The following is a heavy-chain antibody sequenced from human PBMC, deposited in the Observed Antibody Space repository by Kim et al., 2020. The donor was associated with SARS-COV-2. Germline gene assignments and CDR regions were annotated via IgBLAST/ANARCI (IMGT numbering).Heavy chain of an antibody. CDR2: IKHDGSKT. V-gene: IGHV3-7*03. Sequence: GGSLRLSCAASGFTFSSYCMSWVRQAPGKGLEWVANIKHDGSKTYYVDSVKGRFTISRDNAKNSLYLQMNSLRAEDTAVYYCARDLEDNSYGSFFDYWGQGTLVTVSS. J-gene: IGHJ4*02. CDR3: ARDLEDNSYGSFFDY. D-gene: IGHD5-18*01. CDR1: GFTFSSYC.